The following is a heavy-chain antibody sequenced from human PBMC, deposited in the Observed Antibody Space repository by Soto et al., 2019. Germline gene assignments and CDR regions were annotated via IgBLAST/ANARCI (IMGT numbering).Heavy chain of an antibody. J-gene: IGHJ4*02. V-gene: IGHV1-69*01. CDR1: RDSFRNSG. D-gene: IGHD5-18*01. Sequence: QVQLVQSGAEVKKPGSSVKVSCKASRDSFRNSGFSWVRQVPGQGLQWIGGITPIFGTANYGNNFQGRVTITAHEPTGTVYMDLSSLTSEDTAVYYCARSGYIYGTIFDWGQGTLVTVSS. CDR2: ITPIFGTA. CDR3: ARSGYIYGTIFD.